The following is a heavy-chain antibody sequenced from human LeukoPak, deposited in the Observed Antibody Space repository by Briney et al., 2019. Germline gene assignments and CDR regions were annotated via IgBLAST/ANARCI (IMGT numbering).Heavy chain of an antibody. V-gene: IGHV3-66*01. CDR3: ARDQYSYANAAH. CDR2: SDSGGTT. D-gene: IGHD5-18*01. Sequence: PGRSLRPSCAASRFTASSKYMSWVRQAPGHQLEWVLVSDSGGTTYSADAVKGRFTISRDNSKSTLHLQMDSLRAEDTAVYYCARDQYSYANAAHWGQGTLVTVSS. CDR1: RFTASSKY. J-gene: IGHJ4*02.